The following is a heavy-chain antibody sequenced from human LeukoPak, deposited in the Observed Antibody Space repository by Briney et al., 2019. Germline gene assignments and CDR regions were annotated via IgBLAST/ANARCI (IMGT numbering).Heavy chain of an antibody. CDR2: ISSSGSTI. V-gene: IGHV3-48*04. J-gene: IGHJ4*02. CDR3: ARYRDGYNGQLDY. Sequence: PGGSLRLSCAVSGFTFSSYSMSWVRQAPGKGLEWVSYISSSGSTIYYADSVKGRFTISRDNAKNSLYLQMNSLRAEDTAVYYCARYRDGYNGQLDYWGQGTLVTVSS. CDR1: GFTFSSYS. D-gene: IGHD5-24*01.